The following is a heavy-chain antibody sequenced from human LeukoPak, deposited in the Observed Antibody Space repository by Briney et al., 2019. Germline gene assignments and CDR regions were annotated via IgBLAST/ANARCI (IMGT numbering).Heavy chain of an antibody. CDR3: AYQATPGGSGYFDY. CDR1: GGSISSSSYY. J-gene: IGHJ4*02. V-gene: IGHV4-39*07. CDR2: NYYSGST. D-gene: IGHD2-15*01. Sequence: SETLSLTCTVSGGSISSSSYYWGWIRQPPGKGLEWIRRNYYSGSTYYNPSLKSRVTISVDTSKNQFSLKLSSVTAADTAVYYCAYQATPGGSGYFDYWGQGTLVTVSS.